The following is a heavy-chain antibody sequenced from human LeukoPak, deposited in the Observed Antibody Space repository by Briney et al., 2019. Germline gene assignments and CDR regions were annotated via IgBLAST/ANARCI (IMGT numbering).Heavy chain of an antibody. J-gene: IGHJ4*02. D-gene: IGHD2-2*01. Sequence: ASVKVSCKASGYTFTGYYMHWVRQAPGQGLEWMGWINPNSGDTNYAQKFQGRVTMTRDTSISTAYMELSRLRSDDTAVYFCARDRVVPAATFDYWGQGTLVTVSS. V-gene: IGHV1-2*02. CDR3: ARDRVVPAATFDY. CDR1: GYTFTGYY. CDR2: INPNSGDT.